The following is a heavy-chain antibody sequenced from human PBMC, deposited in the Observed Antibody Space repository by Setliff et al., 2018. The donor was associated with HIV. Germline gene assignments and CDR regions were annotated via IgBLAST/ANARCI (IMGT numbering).Heavy chain of an antibody. CDR2: LPHSGVT. CDR3: ARDLLGTWGG. J-gene: IGHJ4*02. V-gene: IGHV4-34*01. Sequence: SETLSLTCGVSGGSFSGFFWTWIRQPPGKGLEWIVSLPHSGVTYYNPSLRSRVTTSVDTSKNQFSLKLSSVTAADTAVYYCARDLLGTWGGWGQGTLVTVSS. CDR1: GGSFSGFF. D-gene: IGHD3-16*01.